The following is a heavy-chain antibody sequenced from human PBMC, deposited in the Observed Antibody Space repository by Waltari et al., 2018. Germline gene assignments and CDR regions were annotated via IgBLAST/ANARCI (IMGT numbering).Heavy chain of an antibody. CDR2: IKTTSEGGTT. J-gene: IGHJ4*02. CDR1: GFTFMTAW. V-gene: IGHV3-15*01. Sequence: EVDLVESGGGSVTPGESLRLSCETSGFTFMTAWMTWVRQAPGERPEWIGRIKTTSEGGTTDYAAAVRGRFIISRDDSKKTLFLQMNSLKIEDTGLYYCTLPSAGHFDFWGQGTLVTVSS. CDR3: TLPSAGHFDF.